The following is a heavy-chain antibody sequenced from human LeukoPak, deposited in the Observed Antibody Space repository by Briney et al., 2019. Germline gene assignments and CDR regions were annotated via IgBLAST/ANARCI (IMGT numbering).Heavy chain of an antibody. V-gene: IGHV4-59*01. J-gene: IGHJ3*02. CDR3: TRVAFGDRFDI. D-gene: IGHD3-10*01. CDR2: LCYSGST. Sequence: SETLSLTCTVSGGSLSSYCWSWVRQPPGKGLEWIGYLCYSGSTSFHPSLKSRVTISLDTSKNQFSLKLSSMTAADTAVYYCTRVAFGDRFDIWGQGTMVTVSS. CDR1: GGSLSSYC.